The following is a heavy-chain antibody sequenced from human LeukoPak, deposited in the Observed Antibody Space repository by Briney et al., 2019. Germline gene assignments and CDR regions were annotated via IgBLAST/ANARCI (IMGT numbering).Heavy chain of an antibody. CDR3: ARVGSSWYGGWFDP. Sequence: VASVKVSCKASGYTFTSYDINWVRQATGQGLEWMGWMNPNSGNTGYAQKFQGRVTMTRNTSISTAYMELSSLRSEDTAVYYCARVGSSWYGGWFDPWGQGTLVTVSS. V-gene: IGHV1-8*01. CDR1: GYTFTSYD. D-gene: IGHD6-13*01. J-gene: IGHJ5*02. CDR2: MNPNSGNT.